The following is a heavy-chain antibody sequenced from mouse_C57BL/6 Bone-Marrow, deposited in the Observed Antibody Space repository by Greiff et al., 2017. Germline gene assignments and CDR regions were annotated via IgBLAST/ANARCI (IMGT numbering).Heavy chain of an antibody. V-gene: IGHV2-2*01. Sequence: VQLQQSGPGLVQPSQSLSITCTVSGFSLTSYGVHWVRQSPGKGLEWLGVIWSGGSTDYNAAFISRLSISKDNSKSQVFFKMNSLQADDTAIYYCARIGWGYWGQGTTLTVSS. CDR3: ARIGWGY. CDR1: GFSLTSYG. D-gene: IGHD1-1*02. CDR2: IWSGGST. J-gene: IGHJ2*01.